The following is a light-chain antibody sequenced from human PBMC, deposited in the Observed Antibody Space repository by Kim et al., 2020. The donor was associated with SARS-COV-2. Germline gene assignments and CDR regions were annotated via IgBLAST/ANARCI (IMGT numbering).Light chain of an antibody. CDR3: QVWDSSSDHWV. CDR2: YDS. CDR1: NIGSKS. V-gene: IGLV3-21*04. Sequence: APGKTARITWWGNNIGSKSVPWYQQKPGQAPVLVIYYDSDRPSGIPERFSGSNSGNTATLTISRVEAGDEADYYCQVWDSSSDHWVFGGGTQLTVL. J-gene: IGLJ3*02.